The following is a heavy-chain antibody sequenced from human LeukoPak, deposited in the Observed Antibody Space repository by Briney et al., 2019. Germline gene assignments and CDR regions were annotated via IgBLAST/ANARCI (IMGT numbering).Heavy chain of an antibody. CDR2: ISGSGGRT. CDR1: GFTFSSYA. D-gene: IGHD3-22*01. J-gene: IGHJ5*02. V-gene: IGHV3-23*01. CDR3: AKSMCYYYDSSGYVFDCGWFDP. Sequence: GGSLRLSCAASGFTFSSYAMSWVRQAPGKGLEWVSGISGSGGRTDYADSVKGRFTISRDNSKNTLYLQMNSLRAEDTAVYYCAKSMCYYYDSSGYVFDCGWFDPWGQGTLVTVSS.